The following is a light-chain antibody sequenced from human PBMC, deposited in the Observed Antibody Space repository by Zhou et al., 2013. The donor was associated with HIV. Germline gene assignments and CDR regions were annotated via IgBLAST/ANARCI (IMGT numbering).Light chain of an antibody. CDR1: QSLLHSNGYNY. V-gene: IGKV2-28*01. CDR3: MQALQTPRLT. Sequence: DIVMTQTPPSLPVNPGEPASISCRSSQSLLHSNGYNYLDWYLQKPGQSPQLLIYLGSNRASGVPDRFSGSGSGTDFTLKISRVEAEDVGVYYCMQALQTPRLTFGGGTKVEIK. CDR2: LGS. J-gene: IGKJ4*01.